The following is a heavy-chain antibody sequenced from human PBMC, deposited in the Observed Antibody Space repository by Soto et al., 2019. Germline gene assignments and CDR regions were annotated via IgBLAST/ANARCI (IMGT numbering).Heavy chain of an antibody. D-gene: IGHD2-15*01. CDR3: ARGPSLDGGSRIDY. Sequence: SLRLSCAASGFTFSSHWMSWVRQAPGKGREWVANIKQDGSEKYYVDSVKGRFTISRDNAKNSLSLHMNSLRAEDTAGYYCARGPSLDGGSRIDYWGQGTLVTVSS. J-gene: IGHJ4*02. CDR2: IKQDGSEK. V-gene: IGHV3-7*03. CDR1: GFTFSSHW.